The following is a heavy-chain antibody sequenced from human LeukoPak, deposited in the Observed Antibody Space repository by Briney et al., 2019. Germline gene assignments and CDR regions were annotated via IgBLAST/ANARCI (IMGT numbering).Heavy chain of an antibody. Sequence: PSETRSLTCTVSGGSISSYYWSWLRQPAGKGLEWIGRIYTSGSTNYNPSLKSRVTMSVDTSKNQFSLKLSSVTAADTAVYYCARDLGATTVTKSGNAFDIWGQGTMVTVSS. CDR2: IYTSGST. CDR3: ARDLGATTVTKSGNAFDI. CDR1: GGSISSYY. D-gene: IGHD4-17*01. V-gene: IGHV4-4*07. J-gene: IGHJ3*02.